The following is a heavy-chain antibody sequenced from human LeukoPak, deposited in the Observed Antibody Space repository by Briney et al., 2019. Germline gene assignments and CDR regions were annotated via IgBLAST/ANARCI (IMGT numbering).Heavy chain of an antibody. V-gene: IGHV3-30*02. CDR3: AKDIYDFWSGYLSYDAFDI. D-gene: IGHD3-3*01. CDR2: IRYEGSNK. Sequence: RGSLRLSSAASGFTFTSYGMHSVRQAPGKGLGWGAFIRYEGSNKYYADSVKGRFTISRDNSKNTLYLQMNSLRAEDTAVYYCAKDIYDFWSGYLSYDAFDIWGQGTMVTVSS. J-gene: IGHJ3*02. CDR1: GFTFTSYG.